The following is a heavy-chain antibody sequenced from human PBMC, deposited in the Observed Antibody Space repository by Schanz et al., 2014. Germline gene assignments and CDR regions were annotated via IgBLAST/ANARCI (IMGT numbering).Heavy chain of an antibody. CDR1: GFSVSTNY. Sequence: EVQLVESGGGLIQPGGSLRLSCAVSGFSVSTNYMSWVRQAPGKGLEWVSSIYINSGSTNYADSVKGRFIISRDSSKNQLFLQMNSLRAEDTAVYFCARDEGRDGYNLAFDVWGQGTLVTVSS. J-gene: IGHJ3*01. CDR2: IYINSGST. CDR3: ARDEGRDGYNLAFDV. V-gene: IGHV3-53*01. D-gene: IGHD5-12*01.